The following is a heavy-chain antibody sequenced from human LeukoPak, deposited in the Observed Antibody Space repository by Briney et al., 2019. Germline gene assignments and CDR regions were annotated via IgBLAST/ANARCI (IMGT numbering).Heavy chain of an antibody. J-gene: IGHJ5*02. Sequence: ASVKVSCKASGYTFTGYYIHWVRQAPGHGLEWMGWISPNSGGTNYAQKFQGRVTMTKDTSISTAYMELSRLTFDDTAVYYCARGHYDSNAFNWLDPWGQGTLVTVSS. CDR2: ISPNSGGT. CDR1: GYTFTGYY. CDR3: ARGHYDSNAFNWLDP. D-gene: IGHD3-22*01. V-gene: IGHV1-2*02.